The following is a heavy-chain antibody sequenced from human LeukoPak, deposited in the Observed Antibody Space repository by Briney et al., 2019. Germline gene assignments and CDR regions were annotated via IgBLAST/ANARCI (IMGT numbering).Heavy chain of an antibody. V-gene: IGHV4-34*01. D-gene: IGHD3-9*01. Sequence: SPSETLSLTCAVYGGSFSGYYWSWIRQPPGKGLEWIGEINHSGSTNYNPSLKSRVTISVDTSKNQFSLKLSSVTAADTAVYYCARGGLRYFDWLFTFDYWGQGTLVTVSS. CDR3: ARGGLRYFDWLFTFDY. CDR1: GGSFSGYY. J-gene: IGHJ4*02. CDR2: INHSGST.